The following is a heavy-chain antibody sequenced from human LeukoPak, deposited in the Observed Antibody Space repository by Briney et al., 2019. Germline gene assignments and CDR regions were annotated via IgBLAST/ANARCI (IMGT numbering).Heavy chain of an antibody. CDR1: GGSFSGYY. CDR3: ARGGRSGLTIFGVVTPKYYSDY. Sequence: PSETLSLTCAVYGGSFSGYYWSWIRQPPGKGLEWIGEINHSGSTNYNPSLKSRVTISVDTSKNQFSLKLSSVTAADTAVYYCARGGRSGLTIFGVVTPKYYSDYWGQGTLVTVSS. V-gene: IGHV4-34*01. D-gene: IGHD3-3*01. J-gene: IGHJ4*02. CDR2: INHSGST.